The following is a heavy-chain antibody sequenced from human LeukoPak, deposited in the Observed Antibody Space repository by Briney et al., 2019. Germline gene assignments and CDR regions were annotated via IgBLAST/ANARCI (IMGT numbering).Heavy chain of an antibody. CDR1: GGSISSSSYY. CDR3: ARHQCSGTRCYNFYFYGMDV. J-gene: IGHJ6*02. CDR2: IYYSGST. D-gene: IGHD2-2*02. Sequence: PSETLSLTCTVSGGSISSSSYYWGWIRQPPGKGLEWIGSIYYSGSTYYNPSLKSRVTISVDTSKNQFSLKLSSMTAADTAVYYCARHQCSGTRCYNFYFYGMDVWGQGTTVTVSS. V-gene: IGHV4-39*01.